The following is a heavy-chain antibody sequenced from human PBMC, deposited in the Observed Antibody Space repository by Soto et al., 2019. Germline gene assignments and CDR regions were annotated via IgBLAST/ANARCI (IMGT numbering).Heavy chain of an antibody. CDR1: GGSISSYY. Sequence: QVQLQESGPGLVKPSETLSLTYTVSGGSISSYYWSWIRQPPGKGLEWIGYIYYSGSTNYNPSLKSRVTISVDTSKNQFSLKLSSVTAADTAVYYCARVAGYYDSSGYSPNYYYGMDVWGQGTTVTVSS. V-gene: IGHV4-59*01. J-gene: IGHJ6*02. CDR3: ARVAGYYDSSGYSPNYYYGMDV. D-gene: IGHD3-22*01. CDR2: IYYSGST.